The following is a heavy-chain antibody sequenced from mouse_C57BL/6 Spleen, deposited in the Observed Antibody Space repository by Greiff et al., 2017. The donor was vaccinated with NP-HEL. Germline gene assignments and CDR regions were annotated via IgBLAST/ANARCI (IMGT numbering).Heavy chain of an antibody. CDR2: IYPYNGVS. CDR3: AREEGYGGYFDV. V-gene: IGHV1-31*01. J-gene: IGHJ1*03. D-gene: IGHD2-2*01. Sequence: EVQVVESGPELVKPGASVKISCKASGYSFTGYYMHWVKQSHGNILDWIGYIYPYNGVSSYNQKFKGKATLTVDKSSSTAYMELRSLTSEDSAVYYCAREEGYGGYFDVWGTGTTVTVSS. CDR1: GYSFTGYY.